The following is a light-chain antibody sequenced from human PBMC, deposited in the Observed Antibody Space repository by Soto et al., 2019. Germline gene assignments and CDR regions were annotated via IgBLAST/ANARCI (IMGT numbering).Light chain of an antibody. J-gene: IGKJ1*01. V-gene: IGKV3-20*01. CDR3: QQNSSSPWT. Sequence: EIVLTQSPGTLSLSPGERATLSCRASQSVSSSYLAWDQQKPGQAPRLLIYGASSRATGIADRFSSSWSGTDFTITISRLAHEDVAVYYCQQNSSSPWTFGQGTKVEIK. CDR2: GAS. CDR1: QSVSSSY.